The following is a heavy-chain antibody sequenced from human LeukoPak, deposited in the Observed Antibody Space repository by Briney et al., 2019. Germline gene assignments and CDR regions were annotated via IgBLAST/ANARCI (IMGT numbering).Heavy chain of an antibody. V-gene: IGHV3-11*01. CDR1: GFTFSDYY. CDR2: ISSSSSTI. Sequence: GGSLRLSCAASGFTFSDYYMSWIRQAPGKGLEWVSYISSSSSTIYYADSVKGRFTISRDNAKNSPYLQMNSLRAEDTAVYYCARWVSKYYYYMDVWGKGTTVTVSS. J-gene: IGHJ6*03. CDR3: ARWVSKYYYYMDV. D-gene: IGHD4-23*01.